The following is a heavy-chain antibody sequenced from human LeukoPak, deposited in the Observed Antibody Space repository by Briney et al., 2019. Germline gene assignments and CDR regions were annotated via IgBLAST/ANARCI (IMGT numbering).Heavy chain of an antibody. J-gene: IGHJ4*02. CDR2: IIPILGIA. CDR3: ARANDAAGVDY. Sequence: AVKVSCKASGGTFSSYAISWVRQATGQGVEWMGRIIPILGIANYAQKFQGRVTITADKSPSTAYMELSSLRSEDTAVYYCARANDAAGVDYWGQGTLVTVSS. CDR1: GGTFSSYA. V-gene: IGHV1-69*04. D-gene: IGHD6-13*01.